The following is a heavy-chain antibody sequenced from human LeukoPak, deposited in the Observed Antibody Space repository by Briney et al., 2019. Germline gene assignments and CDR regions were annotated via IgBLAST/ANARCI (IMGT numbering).Heavy chain of an antibody. CDR2: INAGNGNT. J-gene: IGHJ4*02. CDR3: ARGSNVKALNY. CDR1: GYTFTSYA. D-gene: IGHD4/OR15-4a*01. V-gene: IGHV1-3*01. Sequence: ASVTVSCKASGYTFTSYAMHWVRQAPGQRLEWMGWINAGNGNTKYSQKFQGRVTITRDTSATTAYMELSSLRSEDTAVYYCARGSNVKALNYWGQGTLVTVSS.